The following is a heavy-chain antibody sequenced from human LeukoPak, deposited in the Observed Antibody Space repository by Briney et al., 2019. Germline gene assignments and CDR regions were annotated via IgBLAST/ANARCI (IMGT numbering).Heavy chain of an antibody. CDR2: ISGSGGRT. CDR3: AKYHRPGEEPPGYFDY. Sequence: AGGALRLSCAASGFTFSSYAMRWVRPAPGKGLGWVSAISGSGGRTEYADSVKGRFTISRDNSKNTLYLQMNSLRADDTAVYYCAKYHRPGEEPPGYFDYWGQGTLVTVSS. V-gene: IGHV3-23*01. J-gene: IGHJ4*02. CDR1: GFTFSSYA. D-gene: IGHD3-10*01.